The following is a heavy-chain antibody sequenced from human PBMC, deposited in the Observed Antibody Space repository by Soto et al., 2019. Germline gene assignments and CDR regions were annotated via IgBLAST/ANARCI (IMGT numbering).Heavy chain of an antibody. CDR1: GGSISSSSYY. J-gene: IGHJ3*02. CDR3: GIVVVPAASYFDI. Sequence: QLQLQESGPGLVKPSETLSLTCTVSGGSISSSSYYWGWIRQPPGKGLEWIGSIYYSGSTYYNPSLKRQVTISVDTSKNQFSLKLSAVTAADTAVYYCGIVVVPAASYFDIWGQGTMVTVSS. V-gene: IGHV4-39*01. CDR2: IYYSGST. D-gene: IGHD2-2*01.